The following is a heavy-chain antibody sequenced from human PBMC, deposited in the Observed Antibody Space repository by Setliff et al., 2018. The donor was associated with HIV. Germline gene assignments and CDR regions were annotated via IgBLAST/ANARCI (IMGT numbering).Heavy chain of an antibody. D-gene: IGHD1-26*01. Sequence: SETLSLTCTVSGGSISSGTYYWSWIRQPAGKGLEWIVRIYTSGSTNYNPSLKTRVTLSVDTSKNQFSLRLSSVTAADTAVYYCARWYSGYVGFTSMDVWGQGTTVTVSS. V-gene: IGHV4-61*02. CDR1: GGSISSGTYY. CDR2: IYTSGST. J-gene: IGHJ6*02. CDR3: ARWYSGYVGFTSMDV.